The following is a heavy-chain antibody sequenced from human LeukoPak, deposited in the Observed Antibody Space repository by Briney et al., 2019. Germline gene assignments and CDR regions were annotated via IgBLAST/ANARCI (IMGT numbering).Heavy chain of an antibody. D-gene: IGHD3-3*01. CDR3: ASLFSDFGVSFDY. J-gene: IGHJ4*02. V-gene: IGHV1-2*02. CDR1: GYTFTGYY. CDR2: INPNSGGT. Sequence: ASVKVSCKASGYTFTGYYMHWVRQAPGQGLEWMGWINPNSGGTDYAQKFQGRVTMTRDTSISTAYMELSRLRSDDTAVYYCASLFSDFGVSFDYWGQGTLVTVSS.